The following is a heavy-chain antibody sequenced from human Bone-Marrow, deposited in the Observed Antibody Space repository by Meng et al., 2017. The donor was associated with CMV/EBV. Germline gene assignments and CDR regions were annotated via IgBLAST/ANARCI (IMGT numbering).Heavy chain of an antibody. D-gene: IGHD6-6*01. CDR1: GGSISSGGYY. CDR2: IYYSGST. J-gene: IGHJ5*02. CDR3: ARVGSLFSSSSDYWFDP. V-gene: IGHV4-31*03. Sequence: SETLSLTCTVSGGSISSGGYYWSWIRQHPGKGLEWIGYIYYSGSTYYNPSLKSRVTISVDTSKNQFSLKLSSVTAADTAVYYCARVGSLFSSSSDYWFDPWGQGTRVTVSS.